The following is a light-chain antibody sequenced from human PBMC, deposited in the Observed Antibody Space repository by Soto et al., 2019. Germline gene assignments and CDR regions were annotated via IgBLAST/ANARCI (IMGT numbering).Light chain of an antibody. CDR3: QQNNTSPWT. CDR2: DAS. CDR1: QSISSW. Sequence: DIQMTQSPATLSASVGDRATITCRASQSISSWLAWYQQKPGKVPKLLIDDASSLESGVPSRFSGSGSGTEFTLTISSLQPDDFATYYCQQNNTSPWTFGQGTKVEIK. J-gene: IGKJ1*01. V-gene: IGKV1-5*01.